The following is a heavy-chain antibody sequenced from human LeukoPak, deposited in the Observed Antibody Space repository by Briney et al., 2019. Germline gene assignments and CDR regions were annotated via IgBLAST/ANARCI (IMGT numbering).Heavy chain of an antibody. V-gene: IGHV1-2*02. D-gene: IGHD3-10*01. Sequence: ASVKVSCKASGYTFTGYYMHWVRQAPGQGLEWMGWINPNSGGTNYAQKFQGRVTMTRDTSISTAYMELSRLRSDDTAVYYCARESAVVARGGAFDLWGQGTMVIVSA. CDR2: INPNSGGT. CDR3: ARESAVVARGGAFDL. CDR1: GYTFTGYY. J-gene: IGHJ3*01.